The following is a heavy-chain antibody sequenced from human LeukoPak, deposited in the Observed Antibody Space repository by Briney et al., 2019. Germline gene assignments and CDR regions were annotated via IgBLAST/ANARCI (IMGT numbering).Heavy chain of an antibody. V-gene: IGHV4-59*11. Sequence: SETLSLTCTVSAGSISSQYWSWIRQPQGKGLEWIGYIYYSGSTNYNPSLKSRVTISVDTSKNQFSLKLSSVTAADTAVYYCASAHNYDILTGYDAFDIWGQGTMVTVSS. D-gene: IGHD3-9*01. J-gene: IGHJ3*02. CDR3: ASAHNYDILTGYDAFDI. CDR2: IYYSGST. CDR1: AGSISSQY.